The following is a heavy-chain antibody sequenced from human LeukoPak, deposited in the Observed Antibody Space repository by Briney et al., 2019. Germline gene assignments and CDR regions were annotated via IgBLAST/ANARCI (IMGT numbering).Heavy chain of an antibody. CDR2: IIAYNGNT. CDR1: GYTFTSYG. D-gene: IGHD1-20*01. J-gene: IGHJ4*02. Sequence: ASVKVSCKASGYTFTSYGISWVRQAPGQGLEWMGWIIAYNGNTNYAQKLQGRVTMTTDTSTSTAYMELRSLRSDDTAVYYCARRYYNWNDWTDYFDYWGQGTLVTVSS. CDR3: ARRYYNWNDWTDYFDY. V-gene: IGHV1-18*01.